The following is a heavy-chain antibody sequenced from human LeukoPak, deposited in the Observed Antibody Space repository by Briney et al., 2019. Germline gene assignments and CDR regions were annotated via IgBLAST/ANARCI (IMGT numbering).Heavy chain of an antibody. J-gene: IGHJ3*02. V-gene: IGHV3-15*01. CDR2: IKSKTDGGTT. Sequence: GGSLRLSCAASGFTFSNAWMSWVRQAPGKGLEWVGRIKSKTDGGTTDYAAPVKGRFTISRDDSKNTLYLQMNSLKTEDTAVYYCTTRRFGELSFGAFDIWGQGTMVTVSS. D-gene: IGHD3-10*01. CDR3: TTRRFGELSFGAFDI. CDR1: GFTFSNAW.